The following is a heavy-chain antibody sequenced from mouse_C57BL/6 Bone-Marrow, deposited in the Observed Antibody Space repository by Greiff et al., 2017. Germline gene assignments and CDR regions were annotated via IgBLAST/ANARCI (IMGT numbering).Heavy chain of an antibody. Sequence: QVQLQQSGPELVTPGASVKLSCKASGYTFTSYDINWVKQRPGQGLEWIGWIYPRDGSTKYNEKFKGKATLTVDTSSSTAYMELHSLTSEDSAVYFCARGHYGRVFAYWGQGTLVTVSA. V-gene: IGHV1-85*01. D-gene: IGHD1-1*01. CDR1: GYTFTSYD. J-gene: IGHJ3*01. CDR2: IYPRDGST. CDR3: ARGHYGRVFAY.